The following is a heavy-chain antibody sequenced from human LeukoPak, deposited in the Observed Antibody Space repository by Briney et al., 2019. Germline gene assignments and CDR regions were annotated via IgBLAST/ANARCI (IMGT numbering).Heavy chain of an antibody. Sequence: SETLSLTCTVSGGSISSYYWRWIRQPPGKGLEWIGYIYYSGSTNYNPSLKSRVTISVDTSKNQFSLKLSSVTAADTAVYYCARGAHYYGSGSYIPYYYYYYMDVWGKGTTVTVSS. V-gene: IGHV4-59*01. J-gene: IGHJ6*03. CDR1: GGSISSYY. CDR3: ARGAHYYGSGSYIPYYYYYYMDV. D-gene: IGHD3-10*01. CDR2: IYYSGST.